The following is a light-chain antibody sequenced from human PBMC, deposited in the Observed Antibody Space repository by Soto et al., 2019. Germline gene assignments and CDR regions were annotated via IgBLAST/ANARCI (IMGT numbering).Light chain of an antibody. CDR2: SAS. CDR3: QHSYSNPNT. Sequence: DIQMTQSPSSLSASVGDRVTITCRASQTISTYLNWYQQKPGKAPNLLIYSASSLQSEVPSRFSGSGSGTEFPLTITRLQPEDFATYFGQHSYSNPNTFGRGPELE. J-gene: IGKJ2*01. CDR1: QTISTY. V-gene: IGKV1-39*01.